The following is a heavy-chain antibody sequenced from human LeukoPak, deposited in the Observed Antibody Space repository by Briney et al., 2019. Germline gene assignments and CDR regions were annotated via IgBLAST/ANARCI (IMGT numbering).Heavy chain of an antibody. CDR2: INTNTGNP. CDR3: ARVHHGSGWIVFDY. CDR1: GYTFTSYA. V-gene: IGHV7-4-1*02. J-gene: IGHJ4*02. D-gene: IGHD6-25*01. Sequence: GASVKVSCKASGYTFTSYAMNWVRQAPGQGLEWMGWINTNTGNPTYAQGFTGRFVFSLDTSVSTAYLQISSLKAEDTAVYYCARVHHGSGWIVFDYWGQGTLVTVSS.